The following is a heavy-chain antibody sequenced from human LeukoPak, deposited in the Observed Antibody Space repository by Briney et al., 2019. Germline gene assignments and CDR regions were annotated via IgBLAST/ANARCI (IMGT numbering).Heavy chain of an antibody. CDR1: GFTFDDYT. V-gene: IGHV3-43*01. D-gene: IGHD1-26*01. Sequence: GGSLRLSCAASGFTFDDYTMHWVRQAPGKGLEWVSLISWDGGSTYYADSVKGRFTISRDNSKNSLYLQMNSLRTEDTALYYCAKDGEWELSQRGYFDYWGQGTLVTVSS. CDR3: AKDGEWELSQRGYFDY. CDR2: ISWDGGST. J-gene: IGHJ4*02.